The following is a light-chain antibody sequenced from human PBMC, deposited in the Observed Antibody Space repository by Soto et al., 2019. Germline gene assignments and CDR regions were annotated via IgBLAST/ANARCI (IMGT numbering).Light chain of an antibody. V-gene: IGKV3-20*01. CDR2: GAS. J-gene: IGKJ1*01. CDR3: QQYGSSGT. Sequence: EIVLTQSPATLSLSPVEIATLSFRASQSVSNNYLAWYQQKPDQAPRLLIYGASNRATGIPDRFSGSGSGTDFTLTISRLETEDFAVYYRQQYGSSGTFGQGTKVDIK. CDR1: QSVSNNY.